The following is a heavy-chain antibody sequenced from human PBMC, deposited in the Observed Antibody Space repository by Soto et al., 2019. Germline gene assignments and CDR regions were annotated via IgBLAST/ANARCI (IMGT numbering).Heavy chain of an antibody. D-gene: IGHD3-10*01. CDR3: ARGVRTGFYGMDV. Sequence: QVQLVQSGAEVKKPGSSVKVSCKASGGTLSNYALSWVRQAPGQGLEWVGGIIPIFGTSNYAQNFQGRLTITADESTSTAYMELSSLRLEYTAVYYCARGVRTGFYGMDVWVQGTTVTVSS. J-gene: IGHJ6*02. CDR1: GGTLSNYA. CDR2: IIPIFGTS. V-gene: IGHV1-69*01.